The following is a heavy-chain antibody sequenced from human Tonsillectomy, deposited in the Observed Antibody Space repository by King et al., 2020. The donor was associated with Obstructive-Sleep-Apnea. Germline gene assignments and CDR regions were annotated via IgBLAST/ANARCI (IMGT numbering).Heavy chain of an antibody. D-gene: IGHD3-10*01. J-gene: IGHJ6*02. CDR3: VRGSDFNGPRTVFTMVRRTIYGMDV. CDR1: GFTFSRYD. V-gene: IGHV3-33*01. Sequence: VQLVESGGGVVQPGRSLRLSCAASGFTFSRYDMNWVRQAPGKGLEWVAVIWSDGSRKYYADSVEGRFSISRDNSKNTLFVEMNSLRAEDTATYYCVRGSDFNGPRTVFTMVRRTIYGMDVWGHGTTVTVSS. CDR2: IWSDGSRK.